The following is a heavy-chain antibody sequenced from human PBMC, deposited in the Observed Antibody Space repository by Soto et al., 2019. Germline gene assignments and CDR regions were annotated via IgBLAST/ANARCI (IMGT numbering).Heavy chain of an antibody. J-gene: IGHJ4*02. CDR1: GGSISSGDYY. CDR3: ARDPMSGAAAGTLDY. D-gene: IGHD6-13*01. Sequence: SETLSLTCTVSGGSISSGDYYWSWIRQPPGQGLEWIGYIYYSGSTYYNPSLKSRVTISVDTSKNQFSLKLSSVTAADTAVYYCARDPMSGAAAGTLDYWGQGTLVTVSS. V-gene: IGHV4-30-4*01. CDR2: IYYSGST.